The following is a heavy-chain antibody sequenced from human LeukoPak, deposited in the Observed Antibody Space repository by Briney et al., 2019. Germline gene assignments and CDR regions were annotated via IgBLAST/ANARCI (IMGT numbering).Heavy chain of an antibody. J-gene: IGHJ4*02. D-gene: IGHD6-19*01. Sequence: PGGSLRLSCAASGFTFDDYAMHWVRQAPGKGLEWVSGISWNSGSIGYADSVKGRFTISRDNAKNSLYLQMNSLRAEDTALYYCAKDRGAVTGYYFDYWGQGTLVTVSS. V-gene: IGHV3-9*01. CDR3: AKDRGAVTGYYFDY. CDR2: ISWNSGSI. CDR1: GFTFDDYA.